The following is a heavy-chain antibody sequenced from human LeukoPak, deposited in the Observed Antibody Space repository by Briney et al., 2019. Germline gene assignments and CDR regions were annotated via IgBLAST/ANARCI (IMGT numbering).Heavy chain of an antibody. Sequence: GGSLRLSCAASGFTFSSYAMRGVRQARGKGVEWVSAISGSGGSTYYADSVKGRFTISRDNSKNTLYLQMNSLRAEDTAVYYCAKRWSGYYGSGSYFSWGQGTLVTVSS. CDR3: AKRWSGYYGSGSYFS. J-gene: IGHJ4*02. D-gene: IGHD3-10*01. CDR1: GFTFSSYA. CDR2: ISGSGGST. V-gene: IGHV3-23*01.